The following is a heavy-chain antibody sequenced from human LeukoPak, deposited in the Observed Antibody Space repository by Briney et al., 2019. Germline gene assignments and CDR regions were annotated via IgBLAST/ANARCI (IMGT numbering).Heavy chain of an antibody. CDR2: IYYSGST. V-gene: IGHV4-59*01. Sequence: PSETLSLTCTVSGGSISSYYWNWIRQPPGKGLEWIGYIYYSGSTNYNPSLKSRVTVSVDTSKNQFSLKLRSVTAADTAVYYCAYSSGWAYYYFDYWGQGTLVTVSS. D-gene: IGHD6-19*01. J-gene: IGHJ4*02. CDR1: GGSISSYY. CDR3: AYSSGWAYYYFDY.